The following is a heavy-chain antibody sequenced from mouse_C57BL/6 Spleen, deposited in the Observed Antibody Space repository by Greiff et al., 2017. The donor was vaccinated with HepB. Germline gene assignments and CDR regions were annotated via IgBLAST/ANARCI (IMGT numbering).Heavy chain of an antibody. CDR1: GYTFTSYW. J-gene: IGHJ1*03. D-gene: IGHD2-4*01. CDR2: IHPNSGST. CDR3: ARGGDYDVYWYFDV. V-gene: IGHV1-64*01. Sequence: VQLQQPGAELVKPGASVKLSCKASGYTFTSYWMHWVKQRPGQGLEWIGMIHPNSGSTNYNEKFKSKATLTVDKSSSTAYMQLSSLTSEDSAVYYCARGGDYDVYWYFDVWGTGTTVTVSS.